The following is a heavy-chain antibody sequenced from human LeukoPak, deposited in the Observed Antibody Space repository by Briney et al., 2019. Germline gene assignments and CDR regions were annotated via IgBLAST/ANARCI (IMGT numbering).Heavy chain of an antibody. Sequence: SETLSLTCAVYGRSFSGYYWSWIRQPPGKGLEWIGEINHSGSTNYNPSLKSRVTISVDTSKNQFSLKLTSVTAADAAVYYCARRGIVGALYWGRGTLVTVSS. CDR1: GRSFSGYY. CDR3: ARRGIVGALY. J-gene: IGHJ4*02. V-gene: IGHV4-34*01. D-gene: IGHD1-26*01. CDR2: INHSGST.